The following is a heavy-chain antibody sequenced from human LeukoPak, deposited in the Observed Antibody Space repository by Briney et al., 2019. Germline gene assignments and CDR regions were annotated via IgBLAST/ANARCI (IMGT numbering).Heavy chain of an antibody. J-gene: IGHJ6*02. Sequence: ASVTVSCKASGGTFSSYAISWVRQAPGQGPEWMGGIIPIFGTANYAQKFQGRVTITADESTSTAYMELSSLRSEDAAVYYCARKADRDYYDSSGYSRALYYYYGMDVWGQGTTVTVSS. CDR3: ARKADRDYYDSSGYSRALYYYYGMDV. V-gene: IGHV1-69*01. CDR2: IIPIFGTA. CDR1: GGTFSSYA. D-gene: IGHD3-22*01.